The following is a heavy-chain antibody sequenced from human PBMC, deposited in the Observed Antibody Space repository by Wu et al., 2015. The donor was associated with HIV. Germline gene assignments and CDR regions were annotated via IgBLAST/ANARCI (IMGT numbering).Heavy chain of an antibody. CDR1: GYTITTYD. CDR2: MNSNNGKT. V-gene: IGHV1-8*01. Sequence: QAKLEQSGGEVKKPGASVKVSCQASGYTITTYDFNWVRQAPGQGLEWMGWMNSNNGKTGYGQKFQGRVAMTRNISTRTAYMELSGLKSEDTAVYYCATSYYGSGSYPTFYYYYAMDVWGQGTTVTVSS. CDR3: ATSYYGSGSYPTFYYYYAMDV. J-gene: IGHJ6*02. D-gene: IGHD3-10*01.